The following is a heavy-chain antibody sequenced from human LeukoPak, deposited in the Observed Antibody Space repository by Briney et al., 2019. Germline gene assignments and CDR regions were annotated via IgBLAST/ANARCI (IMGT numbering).Heavy chain of an antibody. CDR2: ISSSSNYI. V-gene: IGHV3-21*01. Sequence: GGSLRLSCAASGFTFSAYNMNWVRQAPGKGLEWVSSISSSSNYIYYADSVKGRFTISRDNAKNSLYLQMNSLRAEDTDVYYCARDVGASAPDAFDIWGQGTMVTVSS. CDR1: GFTFSAYN. CDR3: ARDVGASAPDAFDI. J-gene: IGHJ3*02. D-gene: IGHD1-26*01.